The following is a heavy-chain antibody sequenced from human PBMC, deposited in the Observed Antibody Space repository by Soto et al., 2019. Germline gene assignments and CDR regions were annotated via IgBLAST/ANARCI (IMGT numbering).Heavy chain of an antibody. J-gene: IGHJ4*02. CDR1: GFTFTSYT. D-gene: IGHD6-13*01. CDR2: ISSSSDYI. CDR3: ARARVYATGPLDF. V-gene: IGHV3-21*06. Sequence: GGSLRLSCAASGFTFTSYTTNWVRQAPGKGLEWVSSISSSSDYIYYADSMKGRVTISRDNAKNSLFLDMNSLTGEDTAVYYCARARVYATGPLDFWGQGTLVTVSS.